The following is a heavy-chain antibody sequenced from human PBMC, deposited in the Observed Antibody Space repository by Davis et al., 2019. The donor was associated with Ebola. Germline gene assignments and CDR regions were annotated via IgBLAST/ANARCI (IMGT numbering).Heavy chain of an antibody. CDR2: FRSKIEGDAT. V-gene: IGHV3-73*01. CDR1: GFILSGSS. Sequence: GESLKISCAASGFILSGSSLHWVRQASGKGLEWVGRFRSKIEGDATSYGAAVEGRFTISRDDSKNTAYLQMNSLKTEDTAVYYCTGTYQGFDYWGQGTLVTVSS. CDR3: TGTYQGFDY. J-gene: IGHJ4*02. D-gene: IGHD1-14*01.